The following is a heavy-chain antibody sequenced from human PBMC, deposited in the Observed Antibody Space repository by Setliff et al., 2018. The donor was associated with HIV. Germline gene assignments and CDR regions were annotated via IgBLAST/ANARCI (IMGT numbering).Heavy chain of an antibody. CDR3: AREELRGTKVFDI. CDR1: GYTFTAYY. D-gene: IGHD3-10*01. V-gene: IGHV1-2*02. Sequence: ASVKVSCKTSGYTFTAYYLHWVRQAPGQGLEYMGWINSNSGGTNYAQKFQGRVTMTRNTSVSSAYMELSRVRSDDTAVYYCAREELRGTKVFDIWGQGTMVTV. J-gene: IGHJ3*02. CDR2: INSNSGGT.